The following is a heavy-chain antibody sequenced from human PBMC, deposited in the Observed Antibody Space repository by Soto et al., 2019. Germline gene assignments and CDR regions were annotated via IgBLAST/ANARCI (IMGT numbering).Heavy chain of an antibody. CDR3: ERNKVCCRGGSCYSPPYYYYVMDV. D-gene: IGHD2-15*01. J-gene: IGHJ6*02. Sequence: ASVKVSCKASGYTFTSYGISWVRQAPGQGLEWMGWISAYNGNTNYAQKLQGRVTMTTDTSTSTAYMEMRSLRSDDTAVYYCERNKVCCRGGSCYSPPYYYYVMDVWGQGTTVTVS. CDR1: GYTFTSYG. CDR2: ISAYNGNT. V-gene: IGHV1-18*01.